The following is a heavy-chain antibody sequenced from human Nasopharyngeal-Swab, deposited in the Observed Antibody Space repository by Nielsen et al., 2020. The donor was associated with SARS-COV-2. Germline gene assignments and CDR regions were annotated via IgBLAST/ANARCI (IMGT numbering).Heavy chain of an antibody. J-gene: IGHJ4*02. CDR3: TRGYDTFDY. CDR2: IRSKAYGGTT. Sequence: GSLRLSCTASGFTFGDYAMSWVRQAPGKGLEWVGFIRSKAYGGTTEYAASVKGRFTISRDDSKGIAYLQMNSLKTEDTAVYYCTRGYDTFDYWGQGTLVTVSS. D-gene: IGHD3-22*01. V-gene: IGHV3-49*04. CDR1: GFTFGDYA.